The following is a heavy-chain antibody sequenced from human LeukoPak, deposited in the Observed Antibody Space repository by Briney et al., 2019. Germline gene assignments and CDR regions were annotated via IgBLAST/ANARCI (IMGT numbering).Heavy chain of an antibody. CDR2: INPGGDNT. CDR1: GYTFTKYY. CDR3: ARIRNGYNDAYDI. V-gene: IGHV1-46*01. Sequence: ASVKVSCKASGYTFTKYYIHWVRQAPGQGLEWMGLINPGGDNTNYAQNFQGRVTMTRDTSTSTVYMELSSLRSEDTAIYYCARIRNGYNDAYDIWGQGTVVTVPS. J-gene: IGHJ3*02. D-gene: IGHD5-24*01.